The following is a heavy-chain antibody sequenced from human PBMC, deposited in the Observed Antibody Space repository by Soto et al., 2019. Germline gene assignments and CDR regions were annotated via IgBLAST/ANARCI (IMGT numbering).Heavy chain of an antibody. CDR2: INPTRGT. D-gene: IGHD5-12*01. J-gene: IGHJ3*01. V-gene: IGHV4-34*01. CDR1: SGSFTGHF. Sequence: QVQLQQWGAGLLRPSETLSLTCAVSSGSFTGHFWNWIRQPPGKGLAWIGEINPTRGTNYNPSLKSRVSIFIETSTNQSSLLLTSVTAADTAIYYCSRGSLGGYYCAFDVWGQGTMVTVSS. CDR3: SRGSLGGYYCAFDV.